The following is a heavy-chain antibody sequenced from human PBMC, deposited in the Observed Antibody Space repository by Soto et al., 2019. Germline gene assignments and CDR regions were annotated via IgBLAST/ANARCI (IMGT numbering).Heavy chain of an antibody. Sequence: QVQLVQSGAEVKKPGSSVKVSCKASGGTFSSYAISWVRQAPGQGLEWMGGIIPIFGTANYAQKFQGRVTITADESTSTAYMELSSLRSEDTAVYYCARDGSVRGYSYNHGMDVWGQGTTVTVSS. CDR3: ARDGSVRGYSYNHGMDV. V-gene: IGHV1-69*01. CDR2: IIPIFGTA. CDR1: GGTFSSYA. D-gene: IGHD5-18*01. J-gene: IGHJ6*02.